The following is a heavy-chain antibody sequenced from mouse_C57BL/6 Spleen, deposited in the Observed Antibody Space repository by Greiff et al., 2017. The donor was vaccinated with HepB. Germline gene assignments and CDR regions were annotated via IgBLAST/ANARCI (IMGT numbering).Heavy chain of an antibody. CDR3: ARWDYGNYWFAY. CDR2: IHPNSGST. D-gene: IGHD2-1*01. Sequence: QVQLQQPGAELVKPGASVKLSCKASGYTFTSYWMHWVKQRPGQGLEWIGMIHPNSGSTNYNEKFKSKATLTVDKSSSTAYMQLSSLTSEDSAVYYCARWDYGNYWFAYWGQGTLVTVSA. J-gene: IGHJ3*01. CDR1: GYTFTSYW. V-gene: IGHV1-64*01.